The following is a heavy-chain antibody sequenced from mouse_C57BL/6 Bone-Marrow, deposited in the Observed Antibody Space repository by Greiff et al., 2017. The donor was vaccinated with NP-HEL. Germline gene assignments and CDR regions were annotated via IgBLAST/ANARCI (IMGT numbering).Heavy chain of an antibody. J-gene: IGHJ4*01. D-gene: IGHD1-2*01. CDR2: ISNGGGST. Sequence: EVKLVESGGGLVQPGGSLKLSCAASGFTFSDYYMYWVRQTPEKRLEWVAYISNGGGSTYYPDTVKGRFTISRDNAKNTLYLQMSRLKSEDTAMYYCARRRLRPLYAMDYWGQGTSVTVSS. CDR3: ARRRLRPLYAMDY. V-gene: IGHV5-12*01. CDR1: GFTFSDYY.